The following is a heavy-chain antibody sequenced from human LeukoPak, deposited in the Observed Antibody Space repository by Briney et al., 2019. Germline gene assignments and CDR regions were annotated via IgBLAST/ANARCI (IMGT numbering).Heavy chain of an antibody. J-gene: IGHJ5*02. CDR1: GYTFTSYD. Sequence: ASVKVSCKASGYTFTSYDINWVRQAPGQGLEWMGWMNPNSGNTGYAQKFQGRVTMTRNTSISTAYMELSSLRSEDTAVYYCARSADYGSGTDNWFDPWGQGTLVTVSS. CDR2: MNPNSGNT. CDR3: ARSADYGSGTDNWFDP. D-gene: IGHD3-10*01. V-gene: IGHV1-8*01.